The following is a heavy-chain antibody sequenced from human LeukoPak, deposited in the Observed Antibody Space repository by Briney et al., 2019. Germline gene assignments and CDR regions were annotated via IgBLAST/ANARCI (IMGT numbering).Heavy chain of an antibody. CDR1: GFSFGTYS. CDR2: IRYDGSNK. D-gene: IGHD3-3*01. Sequence: GRSLRLSCVVSGFSFGTYSMHWARQVPGKGLEWVAFIRYDGSNKYYADSVKGRFTISRDNSKNTLYLQMNSLRAEDTAVYYCASAPNLRFLDWGQGTLVTVSS. J-gene: IGHJ4*02. V-gene: IGHV3-30*02. CDR3: ASAPNLRFLD.